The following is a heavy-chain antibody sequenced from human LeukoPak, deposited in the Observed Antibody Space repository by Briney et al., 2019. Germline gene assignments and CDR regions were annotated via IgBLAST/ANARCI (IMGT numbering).Heavy chain of an antibody. CDR1: GFTFNRYR. Sequence: GGPQTLLCTASGFTFNRYRKLGPPQAPGKGLVGVGVIWYDGSKKYYADSVKGRFTISRDNAKNSLYLQINRLRAEDTALYYCAKDMGLVLWPNDYWGQGALVTVSS. D-gene: IGHD6-19*01. V-gene: IGHV3-33*03. CDR3: AKDMGLVLWPNDY. J-gene: IGHJ4*02. CDR2: IWYDGSKK.